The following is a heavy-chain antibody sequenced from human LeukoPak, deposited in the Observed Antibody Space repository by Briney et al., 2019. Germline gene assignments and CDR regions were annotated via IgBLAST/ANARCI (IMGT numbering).Heavy chain of an antibody. J-gene: IGHJ4*02. CDR3: AKHVSNYGGIEY. CDR2: ISISGGST. V-gene: IGHV3-23*01. CDR1: GFTFSSYA. D-gene: IGHD4-23*01. Sequence: GGSLRLSCAASGFTFSSYAMSWVRQAPGKGLEWVSAISISGGSTYYADSVKGRFTISRDNSKNTLSLQMNSLRAEDTVVYYCAKHVSNYGGIEYWAQGTLVTVSS.